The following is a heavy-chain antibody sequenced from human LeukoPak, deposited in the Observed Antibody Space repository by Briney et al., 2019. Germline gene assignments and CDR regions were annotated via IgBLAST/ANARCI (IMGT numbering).Heavy chain of an antibody. V-gene: IGHV1-18*01. J-gene: IGHJ4*02. D-gene: IGHD3-22*01. CDR3: ARDVKSYYYDSSGYRWDY. CDR2: ISAYNGNT. Sequence: GASVKVSCKDSGYTFSSYGISWVRQAPGQGLEWMGWISAYNGNTNYAQKLQGRATMTTDTSTSTAYMELRSLRSDDTAVYYCARDVKSYYYDSSGYRWDYWGQGTLVTVSS. CDR1: GYTFSSYG.